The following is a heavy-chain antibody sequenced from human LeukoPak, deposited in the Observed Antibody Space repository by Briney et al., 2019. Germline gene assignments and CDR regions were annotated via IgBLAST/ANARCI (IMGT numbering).Heavy chain of an antibody. Sequence: ASVKVSCKASGYTFTGYYMHWVRQAPGQGLEWMGWINPNSGGTNYAQKFQGWVTMTRDTSISTAYMELSRLRSDDTAVYYCARDQEPNIAAAGTVDYWGQGTLVTVSS. V-gene: IGHV1-2*04. CDR1: GYTFTGYY. CDR3: ARDQEPNIAAAGTVDY. D-gene: IGHD6-13*01. CDR2: INPNSGGT. J-gene: IGHJ4*02.